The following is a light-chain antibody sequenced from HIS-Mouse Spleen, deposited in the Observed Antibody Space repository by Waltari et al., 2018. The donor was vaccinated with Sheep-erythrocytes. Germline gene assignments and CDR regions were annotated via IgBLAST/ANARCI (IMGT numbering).Light chain of an antibody. Sequence: DIVMTQSPDSLAVSLGERATINCKSSQSVLYSSKNKNYLAWYQQKPGQPPNLLIYLASTRESGVPDRFSGSGSGTDFTLTISSLQAEDVAVYYCQQYYSTPLTFGGGTKVEIK. V-gene: IGKV4-1*01. CDR1: QSVLYSSKNKNY. J-gene: IGKJ4*01. CDR3: QQYYSTPLT. CDR2: LAS.